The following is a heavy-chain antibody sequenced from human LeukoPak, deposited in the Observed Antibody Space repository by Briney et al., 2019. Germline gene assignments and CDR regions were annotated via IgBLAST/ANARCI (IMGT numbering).Heavy chain of an antibody. J-gene: IGHJ5*02. CDR2: IWYDGSNK. CDR3: AREGNYYDSSGYYFNWFDP. Sequence: PGGSLRLSCAASGFTFSSYGMHWVRQAPGKGLEWVAVIWYDGSNKYYADSVKGRFTISRDNSKNTLYLQMNSLRAEDTAVYYCAREGNYYDSSGYYFNWFDPWGQGTLVTVSS. V-gene: IGHV3-33*01. CDR1: GFTFSSYG. D-gene: IGHD3-22*01.